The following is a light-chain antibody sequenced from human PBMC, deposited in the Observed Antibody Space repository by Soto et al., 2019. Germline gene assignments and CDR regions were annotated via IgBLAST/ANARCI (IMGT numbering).Light chain of an antibody. J-gene: IGKJ4*01. CDR3: QQYNRAPLT. CDR2: AAS. CDR1: PGNNNY. Sequence: DIQLTQSPSSLSASEGDRVTITCRASPGNNNYLAWYQQKPGKVPKLLIYAASTLHSGVPSRFRGGGSETDFTLTISSLQPEDVATYYCQQYNRAPLTFGGGTKVEIK. V-gene: IGKV1-27*01.